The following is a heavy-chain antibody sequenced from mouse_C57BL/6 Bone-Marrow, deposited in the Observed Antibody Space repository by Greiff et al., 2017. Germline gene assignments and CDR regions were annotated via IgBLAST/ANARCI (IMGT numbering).Heavy chain of an antibody. V-gene: IGHV5-12*01. CDR3: ARERDY. CDR2: ISNGGGST. J-gene: IGHJ2*01. D-gene: IGHD3-1*01. CDR1: GFTFSDYY. Sequence: EVKVVESGGGLVQPGGSLKLSCAASGFTFSDYYMYWVRQTPEKRLEWVAYISNGGGSTYYPDTVKGRFTISRDNAKNTLYLQMSRLKSEDTAMYYCARERDYWGQGTTLTVSS.